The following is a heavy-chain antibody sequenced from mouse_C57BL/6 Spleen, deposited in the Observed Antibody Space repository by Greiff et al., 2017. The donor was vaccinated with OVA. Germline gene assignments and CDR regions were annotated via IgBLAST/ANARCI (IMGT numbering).Heavy chain of an antibody. D-gene: IGHD1-1*01. CDR3: ARVRIYYGSWYFDV. CDR2: LYPGSGST. J-gene: IGHJ1*03. Sequence: VQLQQSGAELVKPGASVQMSCKASGYTFTSYWITWVKQRPGQGLEWIGDLYPGSGSTNYNEKFKSKATLTVDTSSSTAYMQLSSLTSEDSAVYYCARVRIYYGSWYFDVWGTGTTVTVSS. V-gene: IGHV1-55*01. CDR1: GYTFTSYW.